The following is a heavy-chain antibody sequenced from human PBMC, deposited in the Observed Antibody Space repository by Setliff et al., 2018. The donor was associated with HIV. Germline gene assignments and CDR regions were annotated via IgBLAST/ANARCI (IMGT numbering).Heavy chain of an antibody. CDR1: GYTFSDYG. V-gene: IGHV1-18*01. Sequence: ASVKVSCKTSGYTFSDYGMSWVRQAPGQGLTWMAWISPSNGNTEYAEEFQGRVLVTTDTSTRTAYMELRSLRSDDTAVYYCARGSITMIVVVAHLGAFDIWGQGTMVTVSS. J-gene: IGHJ3*02. CDR3: ARGSITMIVVVAHLGAFDI. CDR2: ISPSNGNT. D-gene: IGHD3-22*01.